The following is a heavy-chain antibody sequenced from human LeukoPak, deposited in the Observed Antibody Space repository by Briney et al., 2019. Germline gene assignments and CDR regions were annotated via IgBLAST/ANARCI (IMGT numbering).Heavy chain of an antibody. Sequence: ASVKVSCKASGYTFTGYYMHWVRQAPGQGLERMGWINPNSGGTNYAQKFQGWVTMTRDTSISTAYMELSRLRSDDTAGYYCARGSDIVVVVAATPKVGWFDPWGQGTLVTVSS. CDR3: ARGSDIVVVVAATPKVGWFDP. D-gene: IGHD2-15*01. V-gene: IGHV1-2*04. J-gene: IGHJ5*02. CDR2: INPNSGGT. CDR1: GYTFTGYY.